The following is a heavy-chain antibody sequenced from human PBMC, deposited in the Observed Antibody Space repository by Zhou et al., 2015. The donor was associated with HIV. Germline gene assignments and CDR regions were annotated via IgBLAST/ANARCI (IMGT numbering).Heavy chain of an antibody. CDR2: IIPIFGTA. J-gene: IGHJ4*02. D-gene: IGHD3-22*01. CDR1: GGTFSSYA. V-gene: IGHV1-69*01. Sequence: QVQLVQSGAEVKKPGSSVKVSCKASGGTFSSYAISWVRQAPGQGLEWMGGIIPIFGTANYAQKFQGRVTITADESTSTAYMELSSLRSEDTAVYYCAREGAITMIVVVTTTFDYWGPGNPGHRLL. CDR3: AREGAITMIVVVTTTFDY.